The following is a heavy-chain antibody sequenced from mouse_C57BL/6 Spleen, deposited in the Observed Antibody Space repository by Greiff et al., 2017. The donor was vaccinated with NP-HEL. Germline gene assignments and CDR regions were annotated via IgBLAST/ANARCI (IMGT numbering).Heavy chain of an antibody. CDR3: ARYYYSSSGDCDY. CDR1: GYTFTSYW. Sequence: QVQLKQPGAELVKPGASVKLSCKASGYTFTSYWMQWVKQRPGQGLEWIGEIDPSDSYTNYNQKCKGKATLTVDTSSSTAYMQLSSLTSEDSAVYYCARYYYSSSGDCDYWGQGTTLTVSS. CDR2: IDPSDSYT. J-gene: IGHJ2*01. D-gene: IGHD1-1*01. V-gene: IGHV1-50*01.